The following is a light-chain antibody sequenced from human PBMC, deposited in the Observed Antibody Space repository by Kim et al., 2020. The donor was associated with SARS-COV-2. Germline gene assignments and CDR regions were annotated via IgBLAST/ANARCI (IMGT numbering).Light chain of an antibody. V-gene: IGKV3-20*01. CDR2: AAS. J-gene: IGKJ1*01. CDR1: HSVSDNY. CDR3: QQYDNSPPWT. Sequence: EIALRECQGTLSLSAGERDTISCKASHSVSDNYLAWYQHKPGQAPRLLIYAASNRAIGVPDRFSGSGSGTDFTLTITRLEPADSAVYYCQQYDNSPPWTFGRGTKVDIK.